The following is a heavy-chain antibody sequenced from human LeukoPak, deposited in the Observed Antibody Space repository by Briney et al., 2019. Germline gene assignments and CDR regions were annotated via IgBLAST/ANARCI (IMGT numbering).Heavy chain of an antibody. CDR3: AGYNWNYYFDY. CDR2: ISADGGTT. J-gene: IGHJ4*02. D-gene: IGHD1-7*01. Sequence: GGSLRLSCAAYGLTFDDHAIHWVRQNPAKGMEWVSLISADGGTTYYADSVKGRFTISRDNGKNSLYLQMNSLRTEDTALYYCAGYNWNYYFDYWGQGTLVTVSS. V-gene: IGHV3-43*02. CDR1: GLTFDDHA.